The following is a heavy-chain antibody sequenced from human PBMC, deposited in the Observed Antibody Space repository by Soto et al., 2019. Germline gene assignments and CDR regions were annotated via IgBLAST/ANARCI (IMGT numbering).Heavy chain of an antibody. J-gene: IGHJ3*02. CDR3: ARDCISTSCYAFAAFDI. Sequence: PSETLSLTCAVSGGSISSGGYSWSWIRQPPGKGLEWVGYIYYSGSTYYNPSLKSRVTISVDTSKNQFSLKLSSVTAADTAVYYCARDCISTSCYAFAAFDIWGQGTMVTVSS. V-gene: IGHV4-31*11. CDR2: IYYSGST. CDR1: GGSISSGGYS. D-gene: IGHD2-2*01.